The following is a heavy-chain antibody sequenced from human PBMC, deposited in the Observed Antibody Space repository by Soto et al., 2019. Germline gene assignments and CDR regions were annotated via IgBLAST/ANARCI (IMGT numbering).Heavy chain of an antibody. CDR2: RWYDGSNR. V-gene: IGHV3-33*01. Sequence: GGSLRLSCAASGFTFSSYGMPWVRQAPCKGLEWLAVRWYDGSNRYYADSVKGRFTISRDNSKNTLYLQMNSLRAEDTAVYYCARDPSGYSYGRPYWGQGTLVTVSS. CDR1: GFTFSSYG. J-gene: IGHJ4*02. CDR3: ARDPSGYSYGRPY. D-gene: IGHD5-18*01.